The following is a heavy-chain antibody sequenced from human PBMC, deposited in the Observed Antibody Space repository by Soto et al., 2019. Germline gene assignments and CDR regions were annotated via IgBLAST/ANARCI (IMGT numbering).Heavy chain of an antibody. Sequence: QMQLVESGGGVVQPGRSLRLSCAASGFTFRSYGIHWVRQAPGKGLEWVALIWFDGSKEYYVDSVKGRFAVSRDNSKNTLYLQMNSLRVEDTAVYYCARDRLVPYGYGMDVWGQGTTVTVSS. CDR2: IWFDGSKE. J-gene: IGHJ6*02. CDR3: ARDRLVPYGYGMDV. CDR1: GFTFRSYG. D-gene: IGHD2-2*01. V-gene: IGHV3-33*01.